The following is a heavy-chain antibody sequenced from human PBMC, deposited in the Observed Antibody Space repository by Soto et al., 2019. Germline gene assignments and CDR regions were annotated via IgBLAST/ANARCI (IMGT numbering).Heavy chain of an antibody. CDR3: ARGLTPTYDYHYGMDV. D-gene: IGHD7-27*01. J-gene: IGHJ6*02. CDR2: IIPIFGTR. CDR1: GGTLSSYA. Sequence: QVQLVHSGAEVKKPGSSVKVSCQASGGTLSSYAINWVRQAPGQGLEWMGGIIPIFGTRKYAQKFQGRVTTTADKSTSTAHMQLSSLRSEDTAVYYCARGLTPTYDYHYGMDVWGQGTTVTVSS. V-gene: IGHV1-69*06.